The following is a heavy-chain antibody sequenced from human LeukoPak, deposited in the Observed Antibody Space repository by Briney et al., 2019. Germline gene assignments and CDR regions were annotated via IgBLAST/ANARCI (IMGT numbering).Heavy chain of an antibody. CDR1: GFTFSSYE. V-gene: IGHV3-23*01. Sequence: GGSLRLSCAASGFTFSSYEMNWVRQAPGKGLEWVSAMSGSGNMTYYADSVKGRFTISRDNSKNMVYLQLNSLRVDDTAVYYCARADSSGSFLGDALDFWGQGTLVIVSS. CDR2: MSGSGNMT. D-gene: IGHD3-22*01. J-gene: IGHJ3*01. CDR3: ARADSSGSFLGDALDF.